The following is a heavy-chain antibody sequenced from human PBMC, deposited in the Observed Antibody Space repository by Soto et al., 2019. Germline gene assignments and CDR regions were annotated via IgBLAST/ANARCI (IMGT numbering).Heavy chain of an antibody. CDR2: LYGGGST. V-gene: IGHV3-53*01. Sequence: EVQLVESGGGLIQPGGSLRLSCAASGFTVSDTYMNWVRQAPGKGLECVSVLYGGGSTYYADSVKGRFTISRDNSKNTLYLQMNSLRAEDTAVYYCARAGGIAAAGTIDYWGQGTLVTVSS. J-gene: IGHJ4*02. CDR3: ARAGGIAAAGTIDY. CDR1: GFTVSDTY. D-gene: IGHD6-13*01.